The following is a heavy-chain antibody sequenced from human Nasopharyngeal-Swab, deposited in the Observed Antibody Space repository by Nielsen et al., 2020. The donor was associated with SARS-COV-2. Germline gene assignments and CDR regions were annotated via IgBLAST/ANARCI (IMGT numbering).Heavy chain of an antibody. CDR2: IYWDDDK. Sequence: SGPTLVKPTQTLTLNCTFSGLSLSTSGVGVGWIRQHPGKALEWLELIYWDDDKRYCPSLKNRLTITKATSKNHVVLTMTNMDPVDTATYYCAHRLLELLAFDIWGQGTMVTVSS. CDR1: GLSLSTSGVG. CDR3: AHRLLELLAFDI. D-gene: IGHD1-7*01. J-gene: IGHJ3*02. V-gene: IGHV2-5*02.